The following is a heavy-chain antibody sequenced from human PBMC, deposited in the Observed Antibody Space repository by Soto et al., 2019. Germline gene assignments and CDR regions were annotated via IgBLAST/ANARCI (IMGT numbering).Heavy chain of an antibody. V-gene: IGHV1-69*01. CDR3: AVAMVREILIFESSGMHV. CDR1: GGSFNNYA. J-gene: IGHJ6*02. CDR2: INPNFDTQ. Sequence: QVHLVQSGAEVKKPGSSVKVSCKTSGGSFNNYAVSWVRQAPGQGLEWMGGINPNFDTQNYAQKFQDRVTIIADESTSTVYMELRSLRSNDTAVYYCAVAMVREILIFESSGMHVWG. D-gene: IGHD3-10*01.